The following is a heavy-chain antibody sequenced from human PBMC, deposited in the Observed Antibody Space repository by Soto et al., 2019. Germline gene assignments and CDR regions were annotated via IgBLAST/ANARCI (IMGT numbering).Heavy chain of an antibody. CDR3: ARAYTCYAYYFDY. J-gene: IGHJ4*02. CDR2: IYNSGST. V-gene: IGHV4-31*03. Sequence: QVQLQESGPGLVKPSQTLSLTCTVSGGSISSGGYYWSWIRQHPGKGLEWIGYIYNSGSTYYNPSLMRRVTISVSTSGLQFPLKLSSVTAAHTAVYYWARAYTCYAYYFDYWGQGTLVTVSS. D-gene: IGHD2-15*01. CDR1: GGSISSGGYY.